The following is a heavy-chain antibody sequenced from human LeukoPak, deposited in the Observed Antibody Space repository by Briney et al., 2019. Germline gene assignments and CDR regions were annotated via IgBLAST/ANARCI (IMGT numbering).Heavy chain of an antibody. J-gene: IGHJ3*02. CDR2: IYTSGST. Sequence: SETLSLTCTVSGGSISSGSYYWSWIRQPAGKGLEWIGRIYTSGSTNYNPSLKSRVTISVDTSKNQFSLKLSSVTAADTAVYYCARDQLRSGNAFDIWGQGTMVTVSS. V-gene: IGHV4-61*02. D-gene: IGHD1-1*01. CDR3: ARDQLRSGNAFDI. CDR1: GGSISSGSYY.